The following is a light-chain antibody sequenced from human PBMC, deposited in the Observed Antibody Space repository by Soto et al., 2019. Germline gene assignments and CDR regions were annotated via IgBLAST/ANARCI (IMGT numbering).Light chain of an antibody. J-gene: IGKJ1*01. V-gene: IGKV1-39*01. Sequence: DIQMTQSPSSLSASGGDRVTITCRASQTISIYLNWYQQKPGQAPKLLIYAATSLQSGVPSRFSGSGSGTDFTLTISSLQPEDSATYYCQQSYSTPQTFGQGTKVEIK. CDR1: QTISIY. CDR3: QQSYSTPQT. CDR2: AAT.